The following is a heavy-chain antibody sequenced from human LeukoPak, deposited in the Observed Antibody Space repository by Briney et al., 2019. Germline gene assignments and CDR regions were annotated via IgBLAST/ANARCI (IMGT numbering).Heavy chain of an antibody. D-gene: IGHD6-19*01. Sequence: GGSLRLSCAASGFTFSSYEMNWVRQAPGKGLEWVSYISSSGSTIYYADSVKGRFTISRDNDKNSMYLQMNSLGVEDTALYYCAKVGSGWGMDYWGQGTLVTVSS. V-gene: IGHV3-48*03. CDR3: AKVGSGWGMDY. J-gene: IGHJ4*02. CDR2: ISSSGSTI. CDR1: GFTFSSYE.